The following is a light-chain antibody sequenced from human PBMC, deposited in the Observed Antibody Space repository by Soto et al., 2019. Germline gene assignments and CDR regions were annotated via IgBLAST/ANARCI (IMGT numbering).Light chain of an antibody. CDR2: AAS. V-gene: IGKV1-39*01. J-gene: IGKJ5*01. CDR3: QQRYSTPIT. Sequence: DIQRTQSPSSLSASVGDRVTITCRASQSVSSYLNWYQQKPGKAPKLLIYAASSLQSGVPSRFSGIGSGTDFTLTISSLKTEDCATYDCQQRYSTPITFGQGTRLEIK. CDR1: QSVSSY.